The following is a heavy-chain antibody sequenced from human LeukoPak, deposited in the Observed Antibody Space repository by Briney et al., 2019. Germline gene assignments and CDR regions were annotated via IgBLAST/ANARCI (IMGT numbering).Heavy chain of an antibody. Sequence: SETLSLTCTVSGGSISSYYWSWIRQPPGKGLEWIGYIYYSGSTNYNPSLKSRVTISVDTSKNQFSLKLSSVTAADTAVYYCARRYCSSTSCSGFDYWGQGTLVTVSS. D-gene: IGHD2-2*01. J-gene: IGHJ4*02. V-gene: IGHV4-59*08. CDR3: ARRYCSSTSCSGFDY. CDR1: GGSISSYY. CDR2: IYYSGST.